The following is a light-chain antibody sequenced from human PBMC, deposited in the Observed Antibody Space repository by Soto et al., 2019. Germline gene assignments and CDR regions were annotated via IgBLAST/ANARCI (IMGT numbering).Light chain of an antibody. J-gene: IGKJ4*01. V-gene: IGKV3-11*01. CDR1: QSVDTY. CDR3: QQYNSYPLT. CDR2: DAS. Sequence: EVVLTQSPATLSLSPGERATLSCRASQSVDTYLAWYQQKPGQPPRLLIYDASNRATGIPARFSGSGSGTDFTLTISSLQPDDFATYYCQQYNSYPLTFGGGTKVEIK.